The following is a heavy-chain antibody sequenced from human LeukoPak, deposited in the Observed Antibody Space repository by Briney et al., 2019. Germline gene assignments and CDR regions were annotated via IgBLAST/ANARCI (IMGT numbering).Heavy chain of an antibody. Sequence: SETLSLTCTVSGGSISSGSYYWSWIRRPAGKGLEWIGRIYTSGSTNYNPSLKSRVTISVDTSKNQFSLKLSSVTAADTAVYYCARGDYSGSGTPLDYWGQGTLVTVSS. CDR2: IYTSGST. D-gene: IGHD3-10*01. V-gene: IGHV4-61*02. J-gene: IGHJ4*02. CDR1: GGSISSGSYY. CDR3: ARGDYSGSGTPLDY.